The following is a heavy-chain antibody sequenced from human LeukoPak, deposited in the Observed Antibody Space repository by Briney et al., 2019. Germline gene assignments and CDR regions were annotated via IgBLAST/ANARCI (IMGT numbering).Heavy chain of an antibody. CDR1: GGSISSYY. J-gene: IGHJ3*02. CDR3: ARLQRITMIVVVTEAFDI. V-gene: IGHV4-59*01. Sequence: SETLSLTCTVSGGSISSYYWSWIRQPPGKGLEWIGYIYYSGSTNYNPSLKSRATISVDTSKNQFSLKLSSVTAADTAVYYCARLQRITMIVVVTEAFDIWGQGTMVTVSS. CDR2: IYYSGST. D-gene: IGHD3-22*01.